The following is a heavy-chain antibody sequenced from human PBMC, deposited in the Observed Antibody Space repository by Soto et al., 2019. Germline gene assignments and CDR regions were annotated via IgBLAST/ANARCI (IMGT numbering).Heavy chain of an antibody. D-gene: IGHD3-3*01. V-gene: IGHV3-30-3*01. Sequence: PGGSLRLSCAASGFTFSSYAMHWVRQAPGKGLEWVAVISYDGSNKYYADSVKGRFTISRDNSKNTLYLQMNSLRAEDTAVYYCARGERITIFGVALAGMDVWGQVTTVTVSS. CDR1: GFTFSSYA. J-gene: IGHJ6*02. CDR2: ISYDGSNK. CDR3: ARGERITIFGVALAGMDV.